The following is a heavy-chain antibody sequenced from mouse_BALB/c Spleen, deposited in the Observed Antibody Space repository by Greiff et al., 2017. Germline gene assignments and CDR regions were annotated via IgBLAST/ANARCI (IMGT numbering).Heavy chain of an antibody. J-gene: IGHJ1*01. V-gene: IGHV2-2*02. CDR1: GFSLTSYG. D-gene: IGHD2-4*01. Sequence: VQGVESGPGLVQPSQSLSITCTVSGFSLTSYGVHWVRQSPGKGLEWLGVIWSGGSTDYNAAFISRLSISKDNSKSQVFFKMNSLQANDTAIYYCARNSMITTGYFDVWGAGTTVTVSS. CDR2: IWSGGST. CDR3: ARNSMITTGYFDV.